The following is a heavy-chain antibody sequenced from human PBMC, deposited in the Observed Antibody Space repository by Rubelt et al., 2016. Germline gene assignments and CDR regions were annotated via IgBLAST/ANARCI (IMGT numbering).Heavy chain of an antibody. D-gene: IGHD5-18*01. V-gene: IGHV3-15*01. J-gene: IGHJ6*02. CDR1: GFTFSNTW. CDR2: IKSKPNGGTT. CDR3: TADLEGGYITPPLDYYYGMDV. Sequence: EAHLVESGGGLVRPGESLRLSCTASGFTFSNTWMSWVRQAPGKGLEWVGRIKSKPNGGTTDYAAPVKGRFTISRYDSKNTLYLQMNSLKTEDTAVYYCTADLEGGYITPPLDYYYGMDVWGQGTTVTVSS.